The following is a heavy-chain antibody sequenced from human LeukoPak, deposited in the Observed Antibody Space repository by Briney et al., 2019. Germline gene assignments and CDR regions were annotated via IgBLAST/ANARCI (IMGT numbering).Heavy chain of an antibody. V-gene: IGHV1-8*01. CDR2: MSPNSGNT. CDR1: GYTFTGYD. J-gene: IGHJ4*02. Sequence: ASVKVSCKASGYTFTGYDIHWVRPAPGQGLEWMGWMSPNSGNTGYAQKFQGRVTMTSDTSISTAYMELSSLRSEDTAVYYCARALSGCVLCFDYWGQGSLVTVSS. D-gene: IGHD1-26*01. CDR3: ARALSGCVLCFDY.